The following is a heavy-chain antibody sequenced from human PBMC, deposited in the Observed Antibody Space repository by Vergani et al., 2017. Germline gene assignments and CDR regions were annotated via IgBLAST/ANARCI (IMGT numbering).Heavy chain of an antibody. Sequence: QVQLVQSGAEVKKPGASVKVSCKASGYTFTSYGISWVRQAPGQGLEWMGWTSAYNGNTNYAQKLQGRVNITRDTSASTAYMELSSLRSEDTAVYYCARDLHSGYDLGGDYWGQGTLVTVSS. J-gene: IGHJ4*02. D-gene: IGHD5-12*01. CDR2: TSAYNGNT. CDR3: ARDLHSGYDLGGDY. V-gene: IGHV1-18*01. CDR1: GYTFTSYG.